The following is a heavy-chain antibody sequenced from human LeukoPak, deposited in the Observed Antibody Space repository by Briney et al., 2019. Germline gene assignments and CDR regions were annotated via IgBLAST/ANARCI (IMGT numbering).Heavy chain of an antibody. J-gene: IGHJ4*02. V-gene: IGHV3-71*01. CDR2: IRSKAFGATT. Sequence: GGSLRLSCAASGFTFSSYSMSWVRQAPGKGLEWVGFIRSKAFGATTEYAASVKGRFTVSRDDSKSIAYLQMNSLRAEDTAVYYCARDTYSLDGLGVSEGQHDYWGQGTLVTVSS. CDR3: ARDTYSLDGLGVSEGQHDY. D-gene: IGHD3-16*01. CDR1: GFTFSSYS.